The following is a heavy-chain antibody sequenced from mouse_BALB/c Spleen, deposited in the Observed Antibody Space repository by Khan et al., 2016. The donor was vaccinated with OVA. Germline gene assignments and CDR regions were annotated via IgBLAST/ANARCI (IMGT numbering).Heavy chain of an antibody. D-gene: IGHD1-1*01. Sequence: EVQLVESGPGLVKPSQSLSLTCTVTGYSIPRDYAWNWIRQFPGNKLEWMGYISYSGNTKYHPSLKSRTSITRDTSQNQFFLPLNYVTTEDTATYDCAGIYGGDFYYWGQGTTLTVSS. CDR1: GYSIPRDYA. V-gene: IGHV3-2*02. CDR2: ISYSGNT. J-gene: IGHJ2*01. CDR3: AGIYGGDFYY.